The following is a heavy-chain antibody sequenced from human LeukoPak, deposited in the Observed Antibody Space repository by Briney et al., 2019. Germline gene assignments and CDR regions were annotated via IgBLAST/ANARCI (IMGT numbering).Heavy chain of an antibody. D-gene: IGHD2-15*01. J-gene: IGHJ4*02. V-gene: IGHV3-53*01. CDR3: AIGSYCSGGSCYPLFDY. Sequence: PGGSLRLSCGASGFTVKNNYMNWVRQAPGKGLEWVSGIYGDGSTYYADFVKGRFTISRDSSKNTLYLQMNSLRAEDTAVYYCAIGSYCSGGSCYPLFDYWGRGTLVTVSS. CDR2: IYGDGST. CDR1: GFTVKNNY.